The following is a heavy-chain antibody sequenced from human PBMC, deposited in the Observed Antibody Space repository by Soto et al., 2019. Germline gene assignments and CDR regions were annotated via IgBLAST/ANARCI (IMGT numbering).Heavy chain of an antibody. Sequence: EVQLVESGGGVLRPGGSLRLSCAASGFTFDDYGMSWARQAPGKGLEWVSGVNWNGGSTGYADSVKGRFTISRDNAKNSLYVQINFVRAEDTPFNYGVRGASLNFDSWGQGTLVTFSS. D-gene: IGHD1-26*01. CDR1: GFTFDDYG. J-gene: IGHJ4*02. CDR3: VRGASLNFDS. V-gene: IGHV3-20*04. CDR2: VNWNGGST.